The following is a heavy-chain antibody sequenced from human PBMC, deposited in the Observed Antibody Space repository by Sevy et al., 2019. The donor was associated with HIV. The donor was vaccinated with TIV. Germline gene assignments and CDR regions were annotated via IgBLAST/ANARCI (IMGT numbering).Heavy chain of an antibody. Sequence: GGSLRLSCAASGFTFNIYGMHWVRQAPGKGLEWVAVIWYDASKKYHADTVKGRFIISRDNSKNTLYLQMNSLRAEDSAVYYCAKDDAAYGSAWTFPDYWGQGTLVTVSS. CDR1: GFTFNIYG. CDR2: IWYDASKK. J-gene: IGHJ4*02. CDR3: AKDDAAYGSAWTFPDY. V-gene: IGHV3-33*06. D-gene: IGHD6-19*01.